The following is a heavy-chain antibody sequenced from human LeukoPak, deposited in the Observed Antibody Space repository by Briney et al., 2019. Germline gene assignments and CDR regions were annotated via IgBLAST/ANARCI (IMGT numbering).Heavy chain of an antibody. CDR1: GGSISSGGYY. V-gene: IGHV4-31*03. CDR3: ARVSSLGYYFDY. Sequence: SETLSLTCTVSGGSISSGGYYWSWIRQHPGKGLEWIGYIYYSGSTYYNPSLKSRVTISVDTSKNQFSLNLSSVTAADTAVYYCARVSSLGYYFDYWGQGTLVTVSS. D-gene: IGHD2-2*01. CDR2: IYYSGST. J-gene: IGHJ4*02.